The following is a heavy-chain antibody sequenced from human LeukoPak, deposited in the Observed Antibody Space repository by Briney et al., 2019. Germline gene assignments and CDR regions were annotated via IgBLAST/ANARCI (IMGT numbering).Heavy chain of an antibody. D-gene: IGHD3-9*01. CDR1: GFIFSSYG. V-gene: IGHV3-30*02. CDR2: IQYDGSKK. CDR3: AKTPSSITIFWLDS. Sequence: PGGSLRLSCAASGFIFSSYGMHWVRQAPGKGLEWVAFIQYDGSKKYYADSVKGRFTISRDNSKNTLYLEMNSPRTEDTAVYYCAKTPSSITIFWLDSWGQGTLVTVSS. J-gene: IGHJ4*02.